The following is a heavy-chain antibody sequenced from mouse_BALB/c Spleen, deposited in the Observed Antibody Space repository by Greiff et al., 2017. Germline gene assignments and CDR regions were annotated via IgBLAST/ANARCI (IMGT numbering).Heavy chain of an antibody. Sequence: VQLQQSGAELVKPGASVKLSCTASGFNIKDTYMHWVKQRPEQGLEWIGRIDPANGNTKYDPKFQGKATITADTSSNTAYLQLSSLTSEDTAVYYCARDYRYDGYFDVWGEGTTVTVSS. D-gene: IGHD2-14*01. CDR2: IDPANGNT. V-gene: IGHV14-3*02. J-gene: IGHJ1*01. CDR3: ARDYRYDGYFDV. CDR1: GFNIKDTY.